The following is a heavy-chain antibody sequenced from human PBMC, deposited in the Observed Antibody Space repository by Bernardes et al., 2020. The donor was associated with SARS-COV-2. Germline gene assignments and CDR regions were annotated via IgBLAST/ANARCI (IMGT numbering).Heavy chain of an antibody. Sequence: GGSLRLSCAAYGFTFSSYWMSWVRQAPGKGLEWVANIKQDGSEKYYVDSVKGRFTISRDNAKNSLYLQMNSLRAEDTAVYYCASQWHPHFWSGYPPTFDYWGQGTLVTVSS. J-gene: IGHJ4*02. CDR3: ASQWHPHFWSGYPPTFDY. V-gene: IGHV3-7*01. CDR1: GFTFSSYW. D-gene: IGHD3-3*01. CDR2: IKQDGSEK.